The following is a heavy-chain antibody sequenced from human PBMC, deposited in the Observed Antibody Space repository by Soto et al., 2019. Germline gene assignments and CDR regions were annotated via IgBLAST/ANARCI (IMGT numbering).Heavy chain of an antibody. V-gene: IGHV3-74*01. CDR1: GFTFSNYW. J-gene: IGHJ6*02. CDR3: ASTTIFGVVIGPGYYYGMDV. Sequence: VFLRLSGAASGFTFSNYWMHWVRQAPGKGLVWVSRINGDGRSTSYADSAKGRFTISRDNAKNTLYLQLNSLRAEDTAVYYCASTTIFGVVIGPGYYYGMDVWGQGTTVTVSS. CDR2: INGDGRST. D-gene: IGHD3-3*01.